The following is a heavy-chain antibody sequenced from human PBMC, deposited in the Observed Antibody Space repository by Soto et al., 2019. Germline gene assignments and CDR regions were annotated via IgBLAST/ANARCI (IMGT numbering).Heavy chain of an antibody. D-gene: IGHD3-3*01. CDR1: GYSFTSYW. J-gene: IGHJ3*02. CDR3: ARHYYDFMRELRLGAFDI. CDR2: IYPGDSDT. Sequence: GESLKISCKGSGYSFTSYWIGWVRQMPGKGLEWMGIIYPGDSDTRYSPSFQGQVTISADKSISTAYLQWSSLKASDTAMYYCARHYYDFMRELRLGAFDIWGQGTMVTVSS. V-gene: IGHV5-51*01.